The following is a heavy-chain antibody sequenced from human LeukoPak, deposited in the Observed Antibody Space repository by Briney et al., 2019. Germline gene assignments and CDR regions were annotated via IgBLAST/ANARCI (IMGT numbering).Heavy chain of an antibody. CDR1: GDSVSSGNYY. CDR3: ARVSAAGTGPDS. CDR2: MSNSGHT. V-gene: IGHV4-61*01. J-gene: IGHJ4*02. D-gene: IGHD6-13*01. Sequence: SETLSLTCTVSGDSVSSGNYYWSWIRQPPGKGLEWIGFMSNSGHTDSTPSLKSRVTISLDTSKNQFSLKLNSVTAADTAVYYCARVSAAGTGPDSWGQGTLVTVSS.